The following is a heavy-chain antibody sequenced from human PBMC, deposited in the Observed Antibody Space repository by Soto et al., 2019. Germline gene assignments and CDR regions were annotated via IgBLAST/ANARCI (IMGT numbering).Heavy chain of an antibody. J-gene: IGHJ4*02. CDR2: IYFSGST. Sequence: QVQLQESGPGLVKPSETLSLTCTVSGDSMNPYYWSWIRQPPGKGLEWIGYIYFSGSTNFNPSLTRRVTLSLDTSKRQFFLKLTSVTAADTAVYYCARAWAVPGSHWGDWGRGTLVTVSS. CDR3: ARAWAVPGSHWGD. D-gene: IGHD6-19*01. V-gene: IGHV4-59*01. CDR1: GDSMNPYY.